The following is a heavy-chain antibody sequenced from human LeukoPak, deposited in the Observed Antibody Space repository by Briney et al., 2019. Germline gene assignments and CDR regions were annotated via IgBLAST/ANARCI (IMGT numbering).Heavy chain of an antibody. J-gene: IGHJ3*01. CDR3: ATGGYRIAVARGAFDV. D-gene: IGHD6-13*01. CDR2: IYYSGST. CDR1: GGSISSSSYY. V-gene: IGHV4-39*01. Sequence: PSETLSLTCTVSGGSISSSSYYWGWIRQPPGKGLEWIGSIYYSGSTYYNPSLKSRVTISVDTSKNQFSLKLSSVTAADTAVYYCATGGYRIAVARGAFDVWGQGTMVTVSS.